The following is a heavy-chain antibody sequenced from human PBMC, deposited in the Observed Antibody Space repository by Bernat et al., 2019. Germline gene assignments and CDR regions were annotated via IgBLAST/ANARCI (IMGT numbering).Heavy chain of an antibody. Sequence: QVQLVQSGPEMKKPGASVKVSCKASGYIFVTYLISWVRQAPGQGLEWMGWISTYQGNTRFAQKFQGRVTLTTDSSTSTVYMELRNLRPNDTAVYYCARGSNVIWNYHHWGQGTLVTVSS. J-gene: IGHJ4*02. V-gene: IGHV1-18*01. D-gene: IGHD1-7*01. CDR3: ARGSNVIWNYHH. CDR2: ISTYQGNT. CDR1: GYIFVTYL.